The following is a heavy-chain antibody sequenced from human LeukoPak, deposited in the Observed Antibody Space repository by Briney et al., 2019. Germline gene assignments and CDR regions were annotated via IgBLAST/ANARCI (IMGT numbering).Heavy chain of an antibody. Sequence: GRSLRLSCAASGFTFSSYAMHWVRPAPGRGLEWVAVISYDGSNKYYADSVKGRFTISRDNSKNTLYLQMTSLRAEDTAVYYCARDHTAMVTDYYYGMDVWGKGTTVTVSS. CDR2: ISYDGSNK. CDR3: ARDHTAMVTDYYYGMDV. CDR1: GFTFSSYA. V-gene: IGHV3-30*04. J-gene: IGHJ6*04. D-gene: IGHD5-18*01.